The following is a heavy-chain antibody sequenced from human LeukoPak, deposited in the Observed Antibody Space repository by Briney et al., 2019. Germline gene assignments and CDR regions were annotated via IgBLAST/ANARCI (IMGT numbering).Heavy chain of an antibody. CDR2: IYPGDSDT. V-gene: IGHV5-51*01. J-gene: IGHJ4*02. Sequence: GESQKISCKGSGYSFTSYWIGWVRQMPGKGLEWMGIIYPGDSDTKYSPSFQGQVTISADKSISTAYLQWSSLKASDTAIYFCARRRCGGDCSTDFDYWGQGTLVTVSS. CDR1: GYSFTSYW. D-gene: IGHD2-21*02. CDR3: ARRRCGGDCSTDFDY.